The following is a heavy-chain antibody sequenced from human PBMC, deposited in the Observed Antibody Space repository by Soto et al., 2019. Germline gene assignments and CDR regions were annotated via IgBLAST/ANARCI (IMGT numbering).Heavy chain of an antibody. Sequence: EVQLLESGGGLVQPGGSQRLSCTASGFTFSSYALSWVRQAPGKGLEWVSSISGSGGSTYYADSVKGRVTMSRDNSKNTLNLQMSSLRAEDTAVYYCAKESLKTPVTGPVDCWGQGTVVTVSS. CDR2: ISGSGGST. D-gene: IGHD6-19*01. CDR1: GFTFSSYA. J-gene: IGHJ4*02. V-gene: IGHV3-23*01. CDR3: AKESLKTPVTGPVDC.